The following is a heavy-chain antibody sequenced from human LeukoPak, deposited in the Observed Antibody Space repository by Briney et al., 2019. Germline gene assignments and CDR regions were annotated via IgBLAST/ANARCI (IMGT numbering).Heavy chain of an antibody. D-gene: IGHD3-10*01. CDR2: ISAYNGNT. J-gene: IGHJ4*02. CDR1: GYTFTSYG. Sequence: GASVKVSCKASGYTFTSYGISWVRQAPGQGLEWMGWISAYNGNTNYAQKLQGRVTMTTDTSTSTAYMELRSLRSEDTAVYYCARAGRITMVRGPSSGGLDYWGQGTLVTVSS. V-gene: IGHV1-18*01. CDR3: ARAGRITMVRGPSSGGLDY.